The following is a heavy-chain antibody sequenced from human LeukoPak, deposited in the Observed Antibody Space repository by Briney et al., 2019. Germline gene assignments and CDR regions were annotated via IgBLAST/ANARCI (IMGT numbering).Heavy chain of an antibody. CDR1: GFTFSSYG. V-gene: IGHV3-30*02. J-gene: IGHJ4*02. CDR2: IRYDGSNK. D-gene: IGHD3-22*01. CDR3: AKVWDDSSGYLQYYFDY. Sequence: GGSLRLSCAASGFTFSSYGMHWVRQAPGKGLEWVAFIRYDGSNKYYADSVKGRFTISRDNSKNTLHLQMNSLRAEDTAVYYCAKVWDDSSGYLQYYFDYWGQGTLVTVSS.